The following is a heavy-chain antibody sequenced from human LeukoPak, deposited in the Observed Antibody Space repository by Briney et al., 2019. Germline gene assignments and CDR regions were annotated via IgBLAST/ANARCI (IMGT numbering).Heavy chain of an antibody. J-gene: IGHJ4*02. CDR3: ARKVYYYDSSGYYRGYYFDY. CDR2: INHSGST. CDR1: GGSFSGYY. V-gene: IGHV4-34*01. Sequence: PSETLSLTCAVFGGSFSGYYWTWIRQPPGKGLEWIGEINHSGSTNYNPSLKSRVTISVDTSKNQFSLKLSSVTAADTAVYYCARKVYYYDSSGYYRGYYFDYWGQGTLVTVSS. D-gene: IGHD3-22*01.